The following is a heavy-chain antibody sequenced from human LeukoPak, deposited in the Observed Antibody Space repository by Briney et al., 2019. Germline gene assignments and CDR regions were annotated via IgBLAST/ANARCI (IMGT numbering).Heavy chain of an antibody. CDR1: GGSFSGYY. V-gene: IGHV4-34*01. CDR2: INHSGST. CDR3: ARALYSMVRGVISRFDP. J-gene: IGHJ5*02. D-gene: IGHD3-10*01. Sequence: PSETLSLTCAVYGGSFSGYYWSWIRQPPGKGLEWIGEINHSGSTNYNPSLKSRVTISVDTSKNQFSLKLSPVTAADTAVYYCARALYSMVRGVISRFDPWGQGTLVTVSS.